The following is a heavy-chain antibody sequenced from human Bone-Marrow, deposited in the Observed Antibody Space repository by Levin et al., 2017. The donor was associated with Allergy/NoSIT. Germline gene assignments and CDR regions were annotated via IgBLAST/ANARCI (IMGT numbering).Heavy chain of an antibody. Sequence: PGESLKISCAASGFTFSSYAMSWVRQAPGKGLEWVSAISGSGDSTYYADSVKGRFTISRDNSKNTLYLQMNSLRAEDTAVYYCAKAESSGGYFICWGQGTLVTLSS. J-gene: IGHJ4*02. V-gene: IGHV3-23*01. CDR2: ISGSGDST. CDR3: AKAESSGGYFIC. CDR1: GFTFSSYA. D-gene: IGHD6-19*01.